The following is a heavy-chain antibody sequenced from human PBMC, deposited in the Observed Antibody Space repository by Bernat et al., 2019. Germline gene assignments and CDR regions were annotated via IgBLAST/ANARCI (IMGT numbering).Heavy chain of an antibody. V-gene: IGHV3-7*01. CDR2: INQDGSEK. J-gene: IGHJ4*02. CDR3: ARSSELEPYDY. D-gene: IGHD1-1*01. CDR1: GFTFSTYW. Sequence: EVQLVESGGGLVQPGGSLRLSCAASGFTFSTYWMSWVRQAPGKGLEWVANINQDGSEKYYVDSVKGRFTISRDNAKNSLYLQMNSLRVEDTAVYSCARSSELEPYDYWGQGTLVTVSS.